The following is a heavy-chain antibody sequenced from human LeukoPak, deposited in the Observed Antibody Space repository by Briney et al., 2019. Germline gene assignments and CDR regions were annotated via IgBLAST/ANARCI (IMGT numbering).Heavy chain of an antibody. D-gene: IGHD2-15*01. V-gene: IGHV5-51*01. CDR2: IYPGDSDT. J-gene: IGHJ6*03. Sequence: GESLKIPCKGFGYRFTYYWVVWVRQLPGKGLEWMGVIYPGDSDTRNSPSFQGQVTISADKSISTAYLQCCSLKASDTAMYYCARHGPLLRADYYYMDVWGKGTTVTVS. CDR3: ARHGPLLRADYYYMDV. CDR1: GYRFTYYW.